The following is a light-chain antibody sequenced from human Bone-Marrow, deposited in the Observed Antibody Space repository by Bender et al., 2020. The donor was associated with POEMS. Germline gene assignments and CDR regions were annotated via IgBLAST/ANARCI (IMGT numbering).Light chain of an antibody. J-gene: IGLJ2*01. Sequence: SYVLTQPPSVSAAPGQTARITCGGNDIGSKSVHWYQQKPGQAPVLVVYDDNDRPSGIPERFSGSNSGNTATLTISRVEAGDEADYYCQVWDSSRVVFGGGTKLTVL. CDR2: DDN. V-gene: IGLV3-21*02. CDR3: QVWDSSRVV. CDR1: DIGSKS.